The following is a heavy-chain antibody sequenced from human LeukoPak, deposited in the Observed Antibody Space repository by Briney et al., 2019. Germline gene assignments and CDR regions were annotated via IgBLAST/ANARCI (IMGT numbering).Heavy chain of an antibody. Sequence: SETLSLTCGVYGGSFSGYWSWIRQPPGKGLEWIGEINHGGTTNYNPSLKSRVTISVDTSKNQFSLKLSSVTAADTAVYYCARARNPPFDYWGQGTLVTVSS. CDR2: INHGGTT. CDR1: GGSFSGY. V-gene: IGHV4-34*01. J-gene: IGHJ4*02. CDR3: ARARNPPFDY.